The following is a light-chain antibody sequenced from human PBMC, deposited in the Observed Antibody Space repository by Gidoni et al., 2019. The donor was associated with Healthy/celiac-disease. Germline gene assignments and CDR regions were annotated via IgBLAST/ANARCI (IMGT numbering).Light chain of an antibody. CDR2: DVS. J-gene: IGLJ1*01. V-gene: IGLV2-14*03. Sequence: QSALTQPAPVSASAGQPITISCTGTSSDVGGYNYVSWYQQHPGTAPQLMIYDVSNRPSGVSNRFSGSKSGNTASLTISGFQAEDEADYYCSSYTSSSTRVFGTGTKVTVL. CDR1: SSDVGGYNY. CDR3: SSYTSSSTRV.